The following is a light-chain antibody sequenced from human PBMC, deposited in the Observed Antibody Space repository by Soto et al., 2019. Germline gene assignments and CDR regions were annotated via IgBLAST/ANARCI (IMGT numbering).Light chain of an antibody. V-gene: IGKV3-15*01. Sequence: VTTQSPATLSVSPVEGATLSCRASQTVNTKLAWYQQQPGQAPRLLIFRASTRATGIPARFSGSGSGTEFTLTISNVQSVDSAVYYCQQYDNWPPLTFGGGTKVDIK. CDR2: RAS. CDR3: QQYDNWPPLT. CDR1: QTVNTK. J-gene: IGKJ4*01.